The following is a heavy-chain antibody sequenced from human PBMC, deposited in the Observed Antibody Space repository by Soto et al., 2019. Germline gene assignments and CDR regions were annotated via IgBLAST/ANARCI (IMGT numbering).Heavy chain of an antibody. CDR2: INAGIGDT. CDR3: ARDVSMGVVALGY. J-gene: IGHJ4*02. CDR1: GYTFTSYA. Sequence: QVQLVQSGAEEKKPGASVKVSCKASGYTFTSYAMHWVRQAPGQRLEWMGWINAGIGDTEYSEKFQGRVTITRDTSASTAYMELSSLRSEDTAVYYCARDVSMGVVALGYWGQGDLVTVSS. V-gene: IGHV1-3*05. D-gene: IGHD2-15*01.